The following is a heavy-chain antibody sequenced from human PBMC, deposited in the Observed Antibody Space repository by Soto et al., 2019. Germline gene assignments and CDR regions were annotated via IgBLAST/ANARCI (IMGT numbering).Heavy chain of an antibody. CDR1: GGSISSGGYS. CDR3: AIEPQP. CDR2: IYPSGRT. J-gene: IGHJ5*02. V-gene: IGHV4-30-2*01. Sequence: QLQLQESGSGLVKPSQTLSLTCAVSGGSISSGGYSWSWIRQPPGKGLEWIGYIYPSGRTYYNPSVKGRRPISVDRSKNQFSLQLSSVSAADTAVSYCAIEPQPWGQGPLVTFSS.